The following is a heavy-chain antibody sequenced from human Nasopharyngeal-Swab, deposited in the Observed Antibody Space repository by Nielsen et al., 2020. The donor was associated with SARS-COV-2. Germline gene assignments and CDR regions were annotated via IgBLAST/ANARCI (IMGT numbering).Heavy chain of an antibody. CDR2: IYYSGST. D-gene: IGHD1-7*01. CDR3: ARGGPGLELFSRFDP. J-gene: IGHJ5*02. V-gene: IGHV4-59*01. Sequence: RQALGKGLEWIGYIYYSGSTNYNPSLKSRVTISVDTSKNQFSLKLSSVTAADTAVYYCARGGPGLELFSRFDPWGQGTLVTVSS.